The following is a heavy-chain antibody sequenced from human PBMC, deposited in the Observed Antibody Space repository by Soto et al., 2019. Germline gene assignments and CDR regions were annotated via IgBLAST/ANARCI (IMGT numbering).Heavy chain of an antibody. D-gene: IGHD2-8*01. CDR1: GGSFSSYV. V-gene: IGHV1-69*01. J-gene: IGHJ6*02. CDR3: ARPMAYAMRGWVGMVV. Sequence: QVQLVQSGAEVKKPGSSVKVSCKASGGSFSSYVISWQRQAPGQGLEWMGGIIPIFGKASYAQKFQGRVTITADESMSTAYMELSSLKSEDTAVYYCARPMAYAMRGWVGMVVWGQGTTVTVSS. CDR2: IIPIFGKA.